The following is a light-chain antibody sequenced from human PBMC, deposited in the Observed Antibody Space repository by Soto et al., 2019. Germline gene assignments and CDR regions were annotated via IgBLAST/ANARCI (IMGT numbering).Light chain of an antibody. Sequence: EIVLTQSPATLSLSPGERATLSCRASQSVSSNLAWYQQKLGQAPRLLIYDAFNRATGIPARFSGSGSGTDFTLTISNLEREDFAVYYCQQRSSWPTFGPGTKLEIK. V-gene: IGKV3-11*01. CDR3: QQRSSWPT. CDR1: QSVSSN. CDR2: DAF. J-gene: IGKJ2*01.